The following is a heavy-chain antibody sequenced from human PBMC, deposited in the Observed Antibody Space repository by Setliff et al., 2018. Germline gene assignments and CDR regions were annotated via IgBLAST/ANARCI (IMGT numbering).Heavy chain of an antibody. V-gene: IGHV5-51*01. CDR3: ARVGSQGGYYFDS. D-gene: IGHD3-10*01. CDR2: IYPGDSDT. CDR1: GYRFTSYW. Sequence: VASLNISCQGSGYRFTSYWIGWVRQMPGKGLEWMGLIYPGDSDTRYSPSFRGQVTISADKSISSAYLQLRSLKASDSAMYYCARVGSQGGYYFDSGGQGTRVTSPQ. J-gene: IGHJ4*02.